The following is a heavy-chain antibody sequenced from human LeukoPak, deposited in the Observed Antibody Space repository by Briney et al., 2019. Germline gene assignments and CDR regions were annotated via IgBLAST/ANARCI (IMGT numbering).Heavy chain of an antibody. J-gene: IGHJ3*02. Sequence: PGGSLRLSCAASGFTFSSYCMHWVRQAPGKGLEWVAGISYDGSNKYYADSVKGRFTISRDNSKNTLYLQMNSLRAEDTAVYYCAREREPPSTRAFDIWGQGTMVTVSS. CDR1: GFTFSSYC. CDR3: AREREPPSTRAFDI. CDR2: ISYDGSNK. D-gene: IGHD1-26*01. V-gene: IGHV3-30*03.